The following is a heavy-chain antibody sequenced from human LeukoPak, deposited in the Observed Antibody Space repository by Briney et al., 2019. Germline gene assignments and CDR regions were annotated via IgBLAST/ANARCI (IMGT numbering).Heavy chain of an antibody. CDR3: AKDLVVYCSSSSCPIDY. J-gene: IGHJ4*02. V-gene: IGHV3-30*02. Sequence: GGSLRLPCAASGLTFSTYGMHWVRQAPGKGLEWVAFIRYDGTNKYYADSVKGRFTISRDNSKNTLYLQMNSLRPEDTALYYCAKDLVVYCSSSSCPIDYWGQGTLVTVSS. CDR1: GLTFSTYG. D-gene: IGHD2-2*01. CDR2: IRYDGTNK.